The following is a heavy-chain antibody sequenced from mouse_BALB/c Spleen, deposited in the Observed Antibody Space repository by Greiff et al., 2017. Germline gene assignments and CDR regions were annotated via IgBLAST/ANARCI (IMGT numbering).Heavy chain of an antibody. Sequence: QVQLQQSGAELARPGASVKLSCKASGYTFTGYWMQWVKQRPGKGLEWIGAIYPGDGDTRYNQKFKGKATLTADKSSSTAYMQLSSLASEDSAVYVCARAVWRYHRATGYYYAMDYWGQGTSVTVSS. CDR1: GYTFTGYW. J-gene: IGHJ4*01. V-gene: IGHV1-87*01. CDR2: IYPGDGDT. CDR3: ARAVWRYHRATGYYYAMDY. D-gene: IGHD1-1*02.